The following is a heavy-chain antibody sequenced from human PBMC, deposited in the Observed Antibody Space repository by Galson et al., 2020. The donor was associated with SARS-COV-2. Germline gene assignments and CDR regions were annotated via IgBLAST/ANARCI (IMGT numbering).Heavy chain of an antibody. D-gene: IGHD5-18*01. CDR1: GFTFSRYG. V-gene: IGHV3-30*18. CDR3: AKVLYSYGYRRAPPDY. J-gene: IGHJ4*02. CDR2: ISYDGSNK. Sequence: GESLKISCAASGFTFSRYGMSWVRQAPGKGLEWVAVISYDGSNKYYADSVKGRFTISRDNSKNTLYLQMNSLRAEDTAVYYCAKVLYSYGYRRAPPDYWGQGTLVTVSS.